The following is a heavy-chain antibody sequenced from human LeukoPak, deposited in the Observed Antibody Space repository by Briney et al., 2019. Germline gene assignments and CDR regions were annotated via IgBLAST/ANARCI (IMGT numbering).Heavy chain of an antibody. Sequence: GGSLRLSCAASGFTFSSYWMHWVRQAPGKGLEWVSSISSSSSYIYYADSVKGRFTISRDNAKNSLYLQMNSLRAEDTAVYYCAREDYYDSSGNPGIDYWGQGTLVTVSS. V-gene: IGHV3-21*01. D-gene: IGHD3-22*01. J-gene: IGHJ4*02. CDR3: AREDYYDSSGNPGIDY. CDR2: ISSSSSYI. CDR1: GFTFSSYW.